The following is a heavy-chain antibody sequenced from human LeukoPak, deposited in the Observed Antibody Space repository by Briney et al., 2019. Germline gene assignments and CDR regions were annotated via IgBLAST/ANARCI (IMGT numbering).Heavy chain of an antibody. CDR2: IIPILGIA. CDR1: GGTFSSYA. D-gene: IGHD3-22*01. V-gene: IGHV1-69*04. J-gene: IGHJ4*02. CDR3: ARPLTYYYDSSGYLFGY. Sequence: SVKVSFKASGGTFSSYAISWVRQAPGQGLEWMGRIIPILGIANYAQKFQGRVTITADKSTSTAYMELSSLRSEDTAVYYCARPLTYYYDSSGYLFGYWGQGTLVTVSS.